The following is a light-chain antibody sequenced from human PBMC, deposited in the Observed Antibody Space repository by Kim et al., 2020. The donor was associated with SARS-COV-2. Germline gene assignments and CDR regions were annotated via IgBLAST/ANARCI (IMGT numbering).Light chain of an antibody. V-gene: IGKV3-11*01. CDR1: QSVSSY. CDR2: DAS. CDR3: QQRSNWPYT. J-gene: IGKJ2*01. Sequence: PGERATLSCRASQSVSSYLAWYQQKPGQAPRLLIYDASNRATGIPARFSGSGSGTDFTLTISSLEPEDFAVHYCQQRSNWPYTFGQGTKLEI.